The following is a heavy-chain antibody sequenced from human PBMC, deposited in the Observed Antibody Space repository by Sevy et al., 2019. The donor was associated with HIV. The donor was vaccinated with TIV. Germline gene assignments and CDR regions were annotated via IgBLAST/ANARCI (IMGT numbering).Heavy chain of an antibody. CDR1: GLKFSYYG. D-gene: IGHD3-10*01. V-gene: IGHV3-33*05. CDR3: ATGRDYGSGSYDY. J-gene: IGHJ4*02. Sequence: GGSLRLSCAASGLKFSYYGMHWVRQAPGKGLEWVARILYDGINKDYADSVKGRFTISRDNSKNTLYLQMSSLRVEDTAVYYCATGRDYGSGSYDYWGQGSLVTVSS. CDR2: ILYDGINK.